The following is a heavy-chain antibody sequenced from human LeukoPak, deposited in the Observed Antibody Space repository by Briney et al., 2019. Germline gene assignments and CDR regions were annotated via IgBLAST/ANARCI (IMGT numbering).Heavy chain of an antibody. CDR1: GFTFSSYD. V-gene: IGHV3-23*01. CDR3: ARGGYSNGYDYDY. CDR2: ISGSGGRT. D-gene: IGHD5-18*01. J-gene: IGHJ4*02. Sequence: GGSLRLSCAASGFTFSSYDMSWVRQAPGKELEWVSGISGSGGRTYYADSVKGRLTVSRDNSKNTVFLQMNSLRAEDTAIYYCARGGYSNGYDYDYWGQGTLVTVSS.